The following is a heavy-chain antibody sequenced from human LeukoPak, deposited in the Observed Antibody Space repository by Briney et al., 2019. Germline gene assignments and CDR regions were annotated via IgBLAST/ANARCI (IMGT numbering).Heavy chain of an antibody. Sequence: SETLSLTCTVSGGSISSSSYSWSWIRQPPGKGLEWIGYIYHSGSTYYNPSLKSRVTISVDRSKNQFSLKLSSVTAADTAVYYCARVLRRAFDIWGQGTMVTVSS. CDR2: IYHSGST. CDR3: ARVLRRAFDI. J-gene: IGHJ3*02. CDR1: GGSISSSSYS. V-gene: IGHV4-30-2*01.